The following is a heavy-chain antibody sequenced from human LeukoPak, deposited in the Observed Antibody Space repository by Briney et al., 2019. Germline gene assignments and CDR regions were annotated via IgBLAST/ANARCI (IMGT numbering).Heavy chain of an antibody. J-gene: IGHJ4*02. CDR2: TYYRSKWYI. CDR3: ARDLPTYYDFWSGYYPTSYFDY. D-gene: IGHD3-3*01. Sequence: SQTLSLTCAISGDSVSSNSAAWNWLRQSPSRGLEWLGRTYYRSKWYIDYAVSVKRRITINPDTSKNQFYLQMNSVTPEDTAVYYCARDLPTYYDFWSGYYPTSYFDYWGQGTLVTVSS. V-gene: IGHV6-1*01. CDR1: GDSVSSNSAA.